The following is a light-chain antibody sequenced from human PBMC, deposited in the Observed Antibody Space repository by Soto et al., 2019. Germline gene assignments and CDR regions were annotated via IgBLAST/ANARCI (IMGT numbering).Light chain of an antibody. J-gene: IGLJ1*01. CDR1: SSNIGSNY. CDR2: RNN. Sequence: QSVLTQPPSVSGTPGQRVSISCSGSSSNIGSNYVYWFQQLPGTAPKLLMYRNNKRPSGVPDRFSGSKSGTSASLAISGLRSEDEADYYCAAWDDSLSGSYVFGTGTKVTVL. CDR3: AAWDDSLSGSYV. V-gene: IGLV1-47*01.